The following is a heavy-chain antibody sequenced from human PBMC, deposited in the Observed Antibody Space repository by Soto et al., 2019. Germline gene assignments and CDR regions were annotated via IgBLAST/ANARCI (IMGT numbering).Heavy chain of an antibody. V-gene: IGHV3-23*01. D-gene: IGHD3-16*01. CDR2: IGGSDGRT. Sequence: EVQLLESGGGLVQPGGSLRLSCAASGFTFTNYAMRWVRQAPGKGLEWISTIGGSDGRTYYADSVKGRFTISKDNSKKTLYLQMNNLRAEDTAIYSCARRGSDYSYFDYWGQGTLVTVSS. CDR1: GFTFTNYA. J-gene: IGHJ4*02. CDR3: ARRGSDYSYFDY.